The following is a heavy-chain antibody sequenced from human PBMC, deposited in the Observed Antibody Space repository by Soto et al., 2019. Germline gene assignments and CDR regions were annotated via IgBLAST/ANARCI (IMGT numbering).Heavy chain of an antibody. V-gene: IGHV4-59*01. CDR2: IFYSGST. CDR1: GGSISIYY. J-gene: IGHJ5*02. D-gene: IGHD3-16*01. CDR3: ARVGDWFDP. Sequence: QVQLQESGPGLVEPSETLSLTCTVSGGSISIYYWSWIRQPPGKGLEWIGYIFYSGSTNYNPSLKSRLTISVDTSKNQFSLKLNSVTAADTAVYYCARVGDWFDPWGQGTLVTGSS.